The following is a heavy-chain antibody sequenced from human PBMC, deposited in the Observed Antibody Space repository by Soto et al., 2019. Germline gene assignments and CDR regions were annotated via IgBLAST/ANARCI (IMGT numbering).Heavy chain of an antibody. CDR2: IWYDGSNK. Sequence: GGSLRLSCAASGFTFSSYGMHWVRQAPGKGLEWVAVIWYDGSNKYYADSVKGRFTISRDNSKNTLYLQMNSLRAEDTAVYYCARGNSSSLEGWFDPWGQGTLVTVSS. CDR1: GFTFSSYG. V-gene: IGHV3-33*01. CDR3: ARGNSSSLEGWFDP. J-gene: IGHJ5*02. D-gene: IGHD6-6*01.